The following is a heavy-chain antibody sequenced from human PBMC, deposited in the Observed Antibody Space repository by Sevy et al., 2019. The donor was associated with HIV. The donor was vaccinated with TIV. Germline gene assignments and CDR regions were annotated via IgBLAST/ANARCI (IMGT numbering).Heavy chain of an antibody. CDR1: GFSFSYYG. CDR2: ISHDGKNE. D-gene: IGHD1-26*01. J-gene: IGHJ6*02. V-gene: IGHV3-30*18. CDR3: ANAYSGSYSHSYLYALDV. Sequence: GGSLRLSCIGSGFSFSYYGIHWDRQSPGKGLDWVALISHDGKNEYYADSVKGRFTISRDNSKNTVYLEMNSLRNEDTAIYFCANAYSGSYSHSYLYALDVWGQGTTVTVSS.